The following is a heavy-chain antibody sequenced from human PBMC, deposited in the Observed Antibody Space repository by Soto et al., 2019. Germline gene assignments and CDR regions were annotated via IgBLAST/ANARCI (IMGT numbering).Heavy chain of an antibody. V-gene: IGHV4-31*03. Sequence: QVQLQESGPGLVKPSQTLSLSCSISGGSITSANYYWTWIRLFPGKGLEWIGYIYSSGTTHYNPSLKSRATISVYTTNNQFSLEVKSATAADTAVYYCARMGLHLGELSRNWFDPWGQGSLVTVSS. CDR3: ARMGLHLGELSRNWFDP. D-gene: IGHD3-16*02. J-gene: IGHJ5*02. CDR1: GGSITSANYY. CDR2: IYSSGTT.